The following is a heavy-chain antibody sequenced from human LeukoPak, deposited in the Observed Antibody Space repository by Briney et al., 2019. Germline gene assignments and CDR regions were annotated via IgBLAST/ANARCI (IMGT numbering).Heavy chain of an antibody. J-gene: IGHJ6*03. CDR3: ARVLGHYYYYMDV. CDR1: GGSISSYY. V-gene: IGHV4-59*08. Sequence: PSETLSLTCTVPGGSISSYYWSWIRQPPGKGLEWIGYIYYSGSTNYNPSLKSRVTISVDTSKNQFSLKLSSVTAADTAVYYCARVLGHYYYYMDVWGKGTTVTVSS. CDR2: IYYSGST.